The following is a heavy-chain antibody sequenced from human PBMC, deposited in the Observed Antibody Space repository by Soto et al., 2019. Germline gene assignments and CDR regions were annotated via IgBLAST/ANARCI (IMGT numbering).Heavy chain of an antibody. J-gene: IGHJ4*02. CDR2: INHSGSA. V-gene: IGHV4-34*01. Sequence: QVQLQQWGAGLLKPSETLSLTCGVYGGSFTGYSWTWIRQSPRKGLEWIGQINHSGSAIYNPSLKSRLTISLLTSHHQFSLDLSSVTAADTAVYYCARGLFSENFYSGGWYFFDSWGQGTLVTVSS. CDR1: GGSFTGYS. CDR3: ARGLFSENFYSGGWYFFDS. D-gene: IGHD1-26*01.